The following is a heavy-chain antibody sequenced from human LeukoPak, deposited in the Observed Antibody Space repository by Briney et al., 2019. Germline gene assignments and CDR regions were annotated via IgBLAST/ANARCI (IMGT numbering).Heavy chain of an antibody. J-gene: IGHJ5*02. CDR2: ISYDGSNK. CDR1: GFTFSSYA. CDR3: ARAPRRHCVSDSCYVDWFDP. V-gene: IGHV3-30-3*01. D-gene: IGHD2-2*01. Sequence: PGRSLRLSCAASGFTFSSYAMHWVRQAPGKGLEWVAVISYDGSNKYYADSVKGRFTISRDNSKNTLYLQMNSLRAEDTAVYYCARAPRRHCVSDSCYVDWFDPWGQGTLVTVSS.